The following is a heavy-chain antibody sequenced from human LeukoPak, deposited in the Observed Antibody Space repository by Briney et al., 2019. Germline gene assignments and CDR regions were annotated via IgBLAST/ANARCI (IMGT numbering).Heavy chain of an antibody. D-gene: IGHD3-22*01. Sequence: SVKVSCKASGGTFSSYAISWVRQAPGQGLEWMGGIIPIFGTANYAQEFQGRVTITRDTSASTAYMDLNSLRSEDMAVYCCAVGDYYYDTRFDYWGQGTLVTVSS. J-gene: IGHJ4*02. CDR2: IIPIFGTA. CDR3: AVGDYYYDTRFDY. V-gene: IGHV1-69*05. CDR1: GGTFSSYA.